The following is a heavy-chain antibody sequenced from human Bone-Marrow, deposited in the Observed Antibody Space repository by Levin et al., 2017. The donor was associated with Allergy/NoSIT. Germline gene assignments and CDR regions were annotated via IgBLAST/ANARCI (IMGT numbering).Heavy chain of an antibody. CDR2: YHHEEIKA. D-gene: IGHD3-10*01. Sequence: GGSLRLSCNFPGSRLTQFSMQWVRQAPGKGLEWVGGYHHEEIKATVARRFQGRVTMTEDASTDTTYMEFNGLRSDDTAVYYCATGGVNTHSGLDFWGPGTLVTVSS. CDR1: GSRLTQFS. CDR3: ATGGVNTHSGLDF. J-gene: IGHJ4*02. V-gene: IGHV1-24*01.